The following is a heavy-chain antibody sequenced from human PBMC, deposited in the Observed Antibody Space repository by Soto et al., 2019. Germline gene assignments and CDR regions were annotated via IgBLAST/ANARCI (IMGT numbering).Heavy chain of an antibody. CDR2: IKRDGSEK. D-gene: IGHD2-2*01. V-gene: IGHV3-7*03. Sequence: PGGSLRLSCAASGFTFSSDWMSWVRQAPGKGLEWVANIKRDGSEKYYADSVKGRFTISRDNDNNSIYLSMNNLRAEDTAVYYCARALKWAVPAATGYFDSWGQGTLVTVSS. CDR1: GFTFSSDW. J-gene: IGHJ4*02. CDR3: ARALKWAVPAATGYFDS.